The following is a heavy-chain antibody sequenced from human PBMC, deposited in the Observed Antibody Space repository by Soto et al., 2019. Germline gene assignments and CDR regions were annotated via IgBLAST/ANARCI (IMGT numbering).Heavy chain of an antibody. CDR3: AKRPLDSGGHYFDY. CDR1: GFTFSRFA. J-gene: IGHJ4*02. D-gene: IGHD3-10*01. Sequence: EVQLVESGGGLVQPGGSLRLSCAASGFTFSRFAMSWVRQTPEKGLEWVSTIDTSGENTYYTDSVKGRFTIARDNSKNTLYLQMDSLRAEYSAVFYCAKRPLDSGGHYFDYWGQGTLITVSS. CDR2: IDTSGENT. V-gene: IGHV3-23*04.